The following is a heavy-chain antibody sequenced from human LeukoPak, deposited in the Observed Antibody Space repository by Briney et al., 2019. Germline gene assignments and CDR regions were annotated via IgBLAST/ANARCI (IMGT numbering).Heavy chain of an antibody. J-gene: IGHJ4*02. CDR1: GFTFSSYW. V-gene: IGHV3-7*01. Sequence: PGGSLRLSCAASGFTFSSYWMSWVRQAPGKGLEWVANIKQDGSEKYYVDSVKGRFTISRDNAKNTLYLQMNSLRAEDTAVYYCARDHVVAANDYWGQGILVTVSS. CDR2: IKQDGSEK. CDR3: ARDHVVAANDY. D-gene: IGHD2-15*01.